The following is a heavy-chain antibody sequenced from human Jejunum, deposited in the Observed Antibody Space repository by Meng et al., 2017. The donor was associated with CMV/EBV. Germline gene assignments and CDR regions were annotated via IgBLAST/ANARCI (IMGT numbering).Heavy chain of an antibody. CDR3: AREGTNSYYFDY. Sequence: VSGDSISSGDSYWSWIRQPPGKGLEWIGYIYESGSTSYNPSLESRVTISVDTSKNQFSLKVMSVTAADTAVYCCAREGTNSYYFDYWGQGTLVTVSS. J-gene: IGHJ4*02. CDR1: GDSISSGDSY. V-gene: IGHV4-30-4*01. CDR2: IYESGST. D-gene: IGHD1-14*01.